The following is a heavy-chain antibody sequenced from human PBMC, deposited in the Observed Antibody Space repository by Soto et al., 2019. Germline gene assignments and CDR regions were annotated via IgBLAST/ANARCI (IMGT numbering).Heavy chain of an antibody. V-gene: IGHV2-5*02. CDR2: IYWDDTK. D-gene: IGHD4-17*01. CDR1: GFSFTISGVV. CDR3: AHKGYGDYPIDY. J-gene: IGHJ4*02. Sequence: QITLKESGPTLVKPTQTLTLTCTSLGFSFTISGVVLGWIRQPPGKALEWFEVIYWDDTKHYSPSLKSRLTITKDTSKNQVVLTMTNMDPVDTATYYCAHKGYGDYPIDYWGQGTLVTVSS.